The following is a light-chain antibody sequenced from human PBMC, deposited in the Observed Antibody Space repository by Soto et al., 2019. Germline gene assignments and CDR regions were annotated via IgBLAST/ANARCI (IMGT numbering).Light chain of an antibody. CDR2: AAS. V-gene: IGKV1-27*01. J-gene: IGKJ1*01. CDR3: QKYNSAPRT. Sequence: DIQMTQSPSTLSASVVDRVTITCRASQGISNYLAWYQQKPGKVPKLLIYAASTLQSGVPSRLSGSGSGTDFTLTISSLQPEDVATYYCQKYNSAPRTFGQGTKVDIK. CDR1: QGISNY.